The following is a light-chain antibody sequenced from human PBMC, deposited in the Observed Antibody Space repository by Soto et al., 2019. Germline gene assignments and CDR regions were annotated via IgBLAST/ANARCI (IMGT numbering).Light chain of an antibody. J-gene: IGKJ5*01. Sequence: GDRVTITCRASQSISSWLAWYQQKPGKAPKLLIYDASSLESGVPSRFGGSGSGTDFTLTISSLQPEDVETDDCQEYNSYPVSFGQGTRLEIK. CDR2: DAS. V-gene: IGKV1-5*01. CDR3: QEYNSYPVS. CDR1: QSISSW.